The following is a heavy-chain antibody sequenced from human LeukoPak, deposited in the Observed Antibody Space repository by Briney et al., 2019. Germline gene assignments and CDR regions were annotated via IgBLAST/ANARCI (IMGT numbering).Heavy chain of an antibody. Sequence: GGSLRLSCAAPGLTLSSCSMNWVRQAPGKGLEWVSSISRSSGYVFYADSMKVRFTVSRYNSKNSLYLQMNTLRAEDTAVYYCARFPEGSSTWSIDFWGQGTLVTVSS. CDR1: GLTLSSCS. D-gene: IGHD6-13*01. CDR2: ISRSSGYV. V-gene: IGHV3-21*01. CDR3: ARFPEGSSTWSIDF. J-gene: IGHJ4*02.